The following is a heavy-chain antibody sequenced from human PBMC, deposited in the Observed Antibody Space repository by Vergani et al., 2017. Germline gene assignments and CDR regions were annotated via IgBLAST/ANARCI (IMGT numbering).Heavy chain of an antibody. D-gene: IGHD2-15*01. CDR1: GFTFSSYT. J-gene: IGHJ6*02. CDR2: IIPILGIA. V-gene: IGHV1-69*08. Sequence: QVQLVQSGAEVKKPGSSVKVSCKASGFTFSSYTISWVRQAPGQGLEWMGRIIPILGIANYAQQFQGRVTITTDKSTSTAYMELSSLRSEDTAVYYCARDKYCSVSSCYSGGYGMDVWGQGTTVTVSS. CDR3: ARDKYCSVSSCYSGGYGMDV.